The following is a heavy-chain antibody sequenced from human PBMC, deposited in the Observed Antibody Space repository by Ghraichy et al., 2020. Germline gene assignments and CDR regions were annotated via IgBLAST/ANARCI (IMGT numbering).Heavy chain of an antibody. D-gene: IGHD2-2*01. V-gene: IGHV3-23*01. Sequence: GESLNISCAASGFTFSSYAMSWVRQAPGKGLEWVSVITDSGGSTYYTDSVKGRFTISRDNSKNTLYLQMNSLRAEDTAVYYCAKHLGYQLRYYFDFWGQGTLVTVSS. CDR2: ITDSGGST. CDR1: GFTFSSYA. CDR3: AKHLGYQLRYYFDF. J-gene: IGHJ4*02.